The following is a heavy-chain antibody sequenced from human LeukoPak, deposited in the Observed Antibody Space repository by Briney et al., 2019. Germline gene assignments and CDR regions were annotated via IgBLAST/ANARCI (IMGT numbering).Heavy chain of an antibody. J-gene: IGHJ5*02. D-gene: IGHD3-10*01. CDR2: ISSGSSYI. Sequence: PGGSLRLSCAASGFTFSSYWMSWVRQAPGKGLEWVSSISSGSSYIYYADSVKGRFTISRDNSKNTLYLQMNSLRAEDTAVYYCARARGGPWGQGTLVTVSS. CDR1: GFTFSSYW. CDR3: ARARGGP. V-gene: IGHV3-21*04.